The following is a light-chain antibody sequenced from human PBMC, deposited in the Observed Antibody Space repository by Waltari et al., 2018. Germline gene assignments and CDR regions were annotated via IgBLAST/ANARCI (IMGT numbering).Light chain of an antibody. V-gene: IGKV3-20*01. CDR1: QTISGSW. CDR2: GAS. CDR3: QQYDGSSVT. Sequence: EIALTQSPGTLSLSPGERATFSCRASQTISGSWLTWYQRKPGQAPRLLIYGASSRATGIPVRFSGSGSGTDFTLTISRLEPEDSAVYYCQQYDGSSVTFGGGTKVEVK. J-gene: IGKJ4*01.